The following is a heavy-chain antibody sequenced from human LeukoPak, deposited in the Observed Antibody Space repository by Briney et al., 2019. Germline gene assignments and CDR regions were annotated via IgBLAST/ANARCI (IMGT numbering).Heavy chain of an antibody. J-gene: IGHJ3*02. CDR2: INHSGST. D-gene: IGHD2-2*01. CDR3: ASLWPYQLSAFDI. V-gene: IGHV4-34*01. CDR1: GGSFSGYY. Sequence: SETLSLTCAVYGGSFSGYYWSWIRQPPGKGLEWIGEINHSGSTNYNPSLKSRVTISVDTSKNQFSLKLSSVTAADTTVYYCASLWPYQLSAFDIWGQGTMVTVSS.